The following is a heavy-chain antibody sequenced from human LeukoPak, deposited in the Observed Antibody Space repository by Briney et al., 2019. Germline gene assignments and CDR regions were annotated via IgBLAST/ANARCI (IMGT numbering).Heavy chain of an antibody. V-gene: IGHV4-39*07. CDR2: IYYSGST. CDR3: ARDQREAAVDY. CDR1: GGSISSSSYY. J-gene: IGHJ4*02. Sequence: PSGTLSLTCTVSGGSISSSSYYWGWIRQPPGKGLEWIGSIYYSGSTYYNPSLKSRVTISVDTSKNQFSLKLSSVTAADTAVYYCARDQREAAVDYWGQGTLVTVSS. D-gene: IGHD6-13*01.